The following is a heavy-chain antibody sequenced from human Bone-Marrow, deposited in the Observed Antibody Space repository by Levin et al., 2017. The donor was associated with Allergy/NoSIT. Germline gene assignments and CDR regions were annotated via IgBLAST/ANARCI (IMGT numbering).Heavy chain of an antibody. V-gene: IGHV3-48*01. Sequence: GGSLRLSCAASGFSFSNFNMNWVRQAPGKGLEWISAISSSGNSRYYADSVKGRFTVSRDNVWNSLSLQMNSLRAEDTALYYCASRVTISGVGYYFSYWGQGVPVTVSS. CDR3: ASRVTISGVGYYFSY. CDR2: ISSSGNSR. D-gene: IGHD3-3*02. J-gene: IGHJ4*02. CDR1: GFSFSNFN.